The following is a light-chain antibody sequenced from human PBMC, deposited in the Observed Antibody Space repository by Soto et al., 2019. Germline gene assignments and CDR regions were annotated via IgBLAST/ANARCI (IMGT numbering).Light chain of an antibody. CDR3: QQHSDWPLT. J-gene: IGKJ4*01. CDR2: GVS. Sequence: IVMTQSPATLSVSPGERATLPCRASQSISNNFLPSYHQKPGQAPRLLIYGVSTRATGIPARFSGSWSGTEFTLTISSLKSEDLALYYCQQHSDWPLTFGGGTKVEI. CDR1: QSISNN. V-gene: IGKV3-15*01.